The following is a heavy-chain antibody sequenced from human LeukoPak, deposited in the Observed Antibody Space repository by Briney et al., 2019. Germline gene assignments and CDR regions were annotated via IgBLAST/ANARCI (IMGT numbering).Heavy chain of an antibody. CDR3: ARDYKYAFDN. Sequence: KSGGSLRLSCAASGFTFRNYWMGWVRQAPGKGLEWISYIGIDSGNTNYADSVKGRFTISGDKAKNSLYLQMNSLRVEDTAVYYCARDYKYAFDNWGQGTLVTVSS. D-gene: IGHD5-24*01. J-gene: IGHJ4*02. V-gene: IGHV3-11*06. CDR1: GFTFRNYW. CDR2: IGIDSGNT.